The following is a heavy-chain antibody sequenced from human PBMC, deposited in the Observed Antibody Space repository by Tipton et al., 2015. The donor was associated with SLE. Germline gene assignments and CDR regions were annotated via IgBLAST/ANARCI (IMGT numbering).Heavy chain of an antibody. CDR3: ARDPFSAFDI. J-gene: IGHJ3*02. Sequence: QLVQSGVEVKKPGASVRVSCKASGYTFTTYGISWVRQVPGQGFEWMGWISTDNGDTNYARKLRGRVTLSTDTSTNTAYMELRSLRSDDTAVYYCARDPFSAFDIWGQGTTVTVSS. CDR2: ISTDNGDT. V-gene: IGHV1-18*01. CDR1: GYTFTTYG.